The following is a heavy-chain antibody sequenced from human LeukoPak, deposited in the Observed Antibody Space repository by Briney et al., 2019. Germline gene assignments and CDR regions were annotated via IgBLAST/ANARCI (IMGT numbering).Heavy chain of an antibody. CDR3: LRGDSRDY. CDR2: ISDSGRNS. Sequence: GRSLRLSCAASGFTFSSYTMNWVRQAPGKGLEWISSISDSGRNSHNAESVEGRFTISRDNAKNSLYLYMNSLRVDDTAVYYCLRGDSRDYWGQGTLVTVSS. J-gene: IGHJ4*02. D-gene: IGHD6-13*01. CDR1: GFTFSSYT. V-gene: IGHV3-21*01.